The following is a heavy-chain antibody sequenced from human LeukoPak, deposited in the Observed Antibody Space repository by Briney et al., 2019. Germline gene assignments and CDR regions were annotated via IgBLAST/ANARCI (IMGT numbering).Heavy chain of an antibody. CDR2: ISWNSGSI. V-gene: IGHV3-9*03. CDR3: AKGGCSSTSCYFWFDP. Sequence: GRSLRLSCAASGFTFDDYAMHLVRQAPGKGLEWVSGISWNSGSIGYADSVKGRFTISRDNAKNSLYLQMNSLRAEDMALYYCAKGGCSSTSCYFWFDPWGQGTLVTVSS. J-gene: IGHJ5*02. CDR1: GFTFDDYA. D-gene: IGHD2-2*01.